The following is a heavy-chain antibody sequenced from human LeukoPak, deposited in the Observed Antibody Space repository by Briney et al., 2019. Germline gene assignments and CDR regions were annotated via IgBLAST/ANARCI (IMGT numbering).Heavy chain of an antibody. Sequence: SETLSLTCTVSGGSISSYYWSWIRQPPGKGLEWIGYIYYSGSTNYNPSLKSRVTISVDTSKNQFSLKLSSVTAADTAVYYCASSSSQFDYWGPGTLVTVSS. D-gene: IGHD6-13*01. CDR1: GGSISSYY. V-gene: IGHV4-59*01. CDR3: ASSSSQFDY. CDR2: IYYSGST. J-gene: IGHJ4*02.